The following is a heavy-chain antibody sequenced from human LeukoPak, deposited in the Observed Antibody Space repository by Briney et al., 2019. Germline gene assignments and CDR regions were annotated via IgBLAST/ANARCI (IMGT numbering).Heavy chain of an antibody. Sequence: PGGSLRLSCTASGFTFSTFAMTWVRQAPGKGLEWVSAISGSGGSTFYADSVKGRFIISRDNSKNTLYMQMNSLRAEDTAVYYCAKCKGPPSAWGKGTTVTVSS. V-gene: IGHV3-23*01. D-gene: IGHD2-2*01. CDR3: AKCKGPPSA. J-gene: IGHJ6*04. CDR1: GFTFSTFA. CDR2: ISGSGGST.